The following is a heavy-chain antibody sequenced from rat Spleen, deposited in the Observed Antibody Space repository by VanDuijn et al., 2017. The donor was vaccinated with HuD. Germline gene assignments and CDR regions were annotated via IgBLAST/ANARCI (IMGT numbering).Heavy chain of an antibody. CDR1: GFTFSSYW. CDR3: TRTSYVGFAY. Sequence: EVQLVETGGGLVQPGRSLKLSCVASGFTFSSYWMYWVRQAPGKGLEWVSSINPDGGNTYYRDSVKGRFTISRDNAKNTQYLQMDSLRSEDTATYYCTRTSYVGFAYWGQGTLVTVSS. J-gene: IGHJ3*01. D-gene: IGHD1-2*01. V-gene: IGHV5-58*01. CDR2: INPDGGNT.